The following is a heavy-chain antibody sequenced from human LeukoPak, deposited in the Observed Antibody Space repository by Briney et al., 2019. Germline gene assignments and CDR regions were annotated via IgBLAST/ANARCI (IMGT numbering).Heavy chain of an antibody. CDR3: ARAAKWEFYHYYMDV. V-gene: IGHV3-48*01. Sequence: PGGSLRLSCVASAFTFSSYSMISVRQAPGKGLEWISYISNGSGNRYYADSVKGRFTISRDNAKNLLYLQMNNLRADDTAVYYCARAAKWEFYHYYMDVWGKGTTVAVSS. CDR2: ISNGSGNR. J-gene: IGHJ6*03. D-gene: IGHD1-26*01. CDR1: AFTFSSYS.